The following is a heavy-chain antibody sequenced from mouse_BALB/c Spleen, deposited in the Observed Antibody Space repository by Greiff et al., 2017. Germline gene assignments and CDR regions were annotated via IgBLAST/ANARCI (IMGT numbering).Heavy chain of an antibody. D-gene: IGHD2-4*01. V-gene: IGHV5-12-1*01. CDR1: GFAFSSYD. Sequence: EVHLVESGGGLVKPGGSLKLSCAASGFAFSSYDMSWVRQTPEKRLEWVAYISSGGGSTYYPDTVKGRFTISRDNAKNTLYLQMSSLKSEDTAMYYCARLSTMITAWFAYWGQGTLVTVSA. CDR2: ISSGGGST. CDR3: ARLSTMITAWFAY. J-gene: IGHJ3*01.